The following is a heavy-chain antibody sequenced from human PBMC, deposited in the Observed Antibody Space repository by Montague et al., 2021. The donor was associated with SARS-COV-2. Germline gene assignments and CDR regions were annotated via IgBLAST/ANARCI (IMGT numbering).Heavy chain of an antibody. V-gene: IGHV4-39*06. J-gene: IGHJ3*01. CDR2: IFHSGST. D-gene: IGHD2-2*01. CDR3: AKEREVVRAARTLVAFDL. CDR1: GGSITDINYY. Sequence: SETLSLTCTVSGGSITDINYYWGWIRQPPGKGLKWIGNIFHSGSTYYNPSLMSRVSISVDTSKNQFTLKLTSVTAADTAMYYCAKEREVVRAARTLVAFDLWGQGTMVTVSS.